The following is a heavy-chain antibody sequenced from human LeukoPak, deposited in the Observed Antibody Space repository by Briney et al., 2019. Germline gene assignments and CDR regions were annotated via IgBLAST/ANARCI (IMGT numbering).Heavy chain of an antibody. CDR2: IYYSGST. CDR3: ARDWGYYDSSGYFVTPGYFDY. V-gene: IGHV4-59*12. D-gene: IGHD3-22*01. CDR1: GGSISSYY. Sequence: SETLSLTCTVSGGSISSYYWSRIRQPPGKGLEWIGYIYYSGSTYYNPSLKSRVTISVDTSKNQFSLKLSSVTAADTAVYYCARDWGYYDSSGYFVTPGYFDYWGQGTLVTVSS. J-gene: IGHJ4*02.